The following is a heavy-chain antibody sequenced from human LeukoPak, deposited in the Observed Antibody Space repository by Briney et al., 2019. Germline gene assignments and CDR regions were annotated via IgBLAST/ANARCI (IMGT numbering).Heavy chain of an antibody. V-gene: IGHV4-39*01. J-gene: IGHJ4*02. CDR2: ISYSGIT. CDR1: SASISSSPYY. D-gene: IGHD3-16*02. Sequence: SETLSLTCTVSSASISSSPYYWGWIRQSPGKGLEWIGSISYSGITYYNPSLKSRVTISVDASKNQFSLKLSSVTAADTGVYYCARTYDYIWGSFRSHSFDSWGQGTLVTVSS. CDR3: ARTYDYIWGSFRSHSFDS.